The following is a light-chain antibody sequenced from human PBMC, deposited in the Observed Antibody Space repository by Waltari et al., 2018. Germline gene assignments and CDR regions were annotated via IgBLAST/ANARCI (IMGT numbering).Light chain of an antibody. Sequence: DIQVTQSPSTLSASVGDRVTITCRASQGISTWMAWYQQKPGKAPKLLIYKASGLEGGVPSRFSGSGSGTDFTLTISSLQPEDFATYYSQQYGSLWTFGQGTKVELK. CDR1: QGISTW. CDR2: KAS. J-gene: IGKJ1*01. V-gene: IGKV1-5*03. CDR3: QQYGSLWT.